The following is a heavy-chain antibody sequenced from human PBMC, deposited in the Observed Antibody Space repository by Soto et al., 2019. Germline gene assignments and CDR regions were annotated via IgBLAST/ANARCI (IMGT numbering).Heavy chain of an antibody. CDR2: ISGYNGNT. CDR1: GYTFTNYG. Sequence: QVQVVQSGDEVKKPGASVKVSCKASGYTFTNYGFSWVRQAPGQGLEWMGWISGYNGNTKYAEKFQGRVTMTTDTSTSTAHMELRSLRSDDTAVYYCAREGQAPYYYYGMDVWGQGTAVTVCS. J-gene: IGHJ6*02. CDR3: AREGQAPYYYYGMDV. V-gene: IGHV1-18*01.